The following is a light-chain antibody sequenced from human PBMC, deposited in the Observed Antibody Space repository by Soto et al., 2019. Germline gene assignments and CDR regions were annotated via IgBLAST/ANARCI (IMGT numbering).Light chain of an antibody. CDR3: QQHSHWPPWT. Sequence: EVVLTQSPATLSLSPGERATLSCRASENVRTFVDWYQQKPGQAPRILIHGASNRATGIPDRFSGSGSGTDFTLTISNLEPEDFAVYYCQQHSHWPPWTFGQGTRVEIQ. CDR1: ENVRTF. V-gene: IGKV3-11*01. CDR2: GAS. J-gene: IGKJ1*01.